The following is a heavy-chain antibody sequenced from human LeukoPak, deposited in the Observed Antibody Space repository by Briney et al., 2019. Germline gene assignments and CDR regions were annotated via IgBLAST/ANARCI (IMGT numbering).Heavy chain of an antibody. Sequence: PGRSLRLSCSASGFTFSYYATLWASHAGRKGLEFVSNIRSNGRTTDYAESVKGRLTSARDNCKNSLYLQMMRLRAEDTAVYDCVNAGYVSGSYYSAFDIWGQGTMVTVSS. V-gene: IGHV3-64D*09. CDR3: VNAGYVSGSYYSAFDI. CDR1: GFTFSYYA. D-gene: IGHD3-10*01. CDR2: IRSNGRTT. J-gene: IGHJ3*02.